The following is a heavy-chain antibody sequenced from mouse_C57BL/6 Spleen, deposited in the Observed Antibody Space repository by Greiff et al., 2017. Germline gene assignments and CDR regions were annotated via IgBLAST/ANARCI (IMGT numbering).Heavy chain of an antibody. Sequence: VQLQQSGPELVQPGASVKISCKASGYSFPAYYMNWVKQSPEKSLEWIGEINPSTGGTTYNQKFKAKATLTVDKSSSTAYMQLKSLTSEDSAVYYCAMTMDDYDAYWGTGTLVTVSA. CDR3: AMTMDDYDAY. V-gene: IGHV1-42*01. J-gene: IGHJ3*01. CDR2: INPSTGGT. D-gene: IGHD2-4*01. CDR1: GYSFPAYY.